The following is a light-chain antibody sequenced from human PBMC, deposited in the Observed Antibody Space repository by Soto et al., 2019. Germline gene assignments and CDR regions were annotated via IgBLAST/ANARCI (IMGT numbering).Light chain of an antibody. CDR3: QQSKYLPCT. Sequence: DIQMTQSPSSLSAFVGDRVTITCQASHDITSYLNWYQQKPGKAPRLLIYAASNLETGVPSRFTGSGSGTHFTFTISSLQPEDTATYYCQQSKYLPCTFGQGSKLEIK. V-gene: IGKV1-33*01. CDR1: HDITSY. J-gene: IGKJ2*02. CDR2: AAS.